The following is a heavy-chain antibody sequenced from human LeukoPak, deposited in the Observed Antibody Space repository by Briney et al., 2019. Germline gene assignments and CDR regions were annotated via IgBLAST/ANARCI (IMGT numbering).Heavy chain of an antibody. CDR1: GGSISTYY. CDR2: IYTSGST. CDR3: ARDVGGYNYGYSLDY. J-gene: IGHJ4*02. Sequence: ETLSLTCTVSGGSISTYYCSWIRQPAGKGLEWIGRIYTSGSTSYNSSLKSRVTMSVDTSKNQFSLKLSSVTAADTAVYYCARDVGGYNYGYSLDYWGQGTLVSVSS. V-gene: IGHV4-4*07. D-gene: IGHD5-18*01.